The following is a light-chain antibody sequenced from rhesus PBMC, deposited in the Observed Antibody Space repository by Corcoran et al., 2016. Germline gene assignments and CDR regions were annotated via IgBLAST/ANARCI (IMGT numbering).Light chain of an antibody. V-gene: IGKV1-74*01. CDR3: QHGYGTPWT. J-gene: IGKJ1*01. CDR1: ENVNNY. Sequence: DIQMTQSPSSLSASVGDRVTITCRASENVNNYLNWYQQKPGKAPKLLIYKTSTLKSGVPSRFSGSGVGTNYTFTISSLQPEDVATYYCQHGYGTPWTFGQGTKVEIK. CDR2: KTS.